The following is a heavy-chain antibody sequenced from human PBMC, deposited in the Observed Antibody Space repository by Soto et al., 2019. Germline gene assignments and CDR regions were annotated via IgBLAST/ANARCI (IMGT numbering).Heavy chain of an antibody. Sequence: EVQLVESGGGLVKPGGSLRLSCAASGFNFNNYTIKWVRQAPGKRLEWLSSISSSGYIFSTDSVRGRFTISRDNAKNSVYLQINSLRAEDTAVYFCARDCSGGSCYPGMDVWGQGTTVTVSS. CDR3: ARDCSGGSCYPGMDV. D-gene: IGHD2-15*01. CDR2: ISSSGYI. J-gene: IGHJ6*02. CDR1: GFNFNNYT. V-gene: IGHV3-21*01.